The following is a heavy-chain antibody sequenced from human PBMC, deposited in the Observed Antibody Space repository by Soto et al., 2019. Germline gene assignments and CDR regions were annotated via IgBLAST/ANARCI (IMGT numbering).Heavy chain of an antibody. CDR3: AGGTPIISGTTGGY. CDR1: GITLSSYA. CDR2: ISSDGKNK. Sequence: HVQLVESGGGVVQPGTSLRLSCEASGITLSSYAMHWVRQAPGKGLEWVAVISSDGKNKYYADSVKGRFSISRDSCKNAMYLQVNSLRTEDTAVYYCAGGTPIISGTTGGYWGQGTLVTVSS. V-gene: IGHV3-30*04. D-gene: IGHD1-20*01. J-gene: IGHJ4*02.